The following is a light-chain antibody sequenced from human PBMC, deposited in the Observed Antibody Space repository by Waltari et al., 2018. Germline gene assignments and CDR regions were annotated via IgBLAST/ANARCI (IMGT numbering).Light chain of an antibody. V-gene: IGLV1-44*01. Sequence: QSVLTQPPSASGTPGQRVTISCSGSTSNIEVNTINWYQHLPGSAPKLLIYTNDQRPSVVPDRFCDAQSGTAASLAISGLQSDDGGHYYCATWDERLNGWVFGGGTKLTVL. J-gene: IGLJ3*02. CDR3: ATWDERLNGWV. CDR1: TSNIEVNT. CDR2: TND.